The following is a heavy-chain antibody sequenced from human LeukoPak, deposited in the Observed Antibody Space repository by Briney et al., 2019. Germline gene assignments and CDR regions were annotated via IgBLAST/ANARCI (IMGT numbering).Heavy chain of an antibody. D-gene: IGHD2/OR15-2a*01. Sequence: SETLSLTCTVSGDSISNYHWSWIRQPPGKGLEWIGYIYYSGSSNFNPSLKGRVTMSVDTSKNQFSLKLTSVTAADPAGYYFARETKLLDWFDPWGQGTLVTVSS. CDR3: ARETKLLDWFDP. V-gene: IGHV4-59*01. J-gene: IGHJ5*02. CDR1: GDSISNYH. CDR2: IYYSGSS.